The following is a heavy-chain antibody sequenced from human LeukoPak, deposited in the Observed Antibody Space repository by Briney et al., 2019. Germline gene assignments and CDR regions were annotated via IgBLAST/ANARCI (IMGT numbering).Heavy chain of an antibody. J-gene: IGHJ4*02. Sequence: PSETLSLTCSVSGGSIRRYYRFWIRQPPGKGLEWIGYVFHSGSTNYDPSLKSRVTISVDTSKNQFSLKLSSVTAADTAVYYCASSDIVTGTSYYFDYWGQGTLINVSS. D-gene: IGHD3-9*01. CDR2: VFHSGST. CDR3: ASSDIVTGTSYYFDY. CDR1: GGSIRRYY. V-gene: IGHV4-59*01.